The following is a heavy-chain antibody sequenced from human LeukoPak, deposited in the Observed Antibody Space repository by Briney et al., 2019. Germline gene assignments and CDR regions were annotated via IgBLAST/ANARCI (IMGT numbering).Heavy chain of an antibody. J-gene: IGHJ4*02. D-gene: IGHD3-10*01. V-gene: IGHV3-15*01. CDR3: TTQRSRITMVRGVIRSDH. CDR1: GVSFSDAW. CDR2: IKSKVDGGTT. Sequence: PGRTLRPSPAASGVSFSDAWMGAGSEGPQGRVWWGLRIKSKVDGGTTDYAVPVKGRFTISRDDSKNTLYLQMNSLKTEDTAVYYCTTQRSRITMVRGVIRSDHWGQGTLVTVSS.